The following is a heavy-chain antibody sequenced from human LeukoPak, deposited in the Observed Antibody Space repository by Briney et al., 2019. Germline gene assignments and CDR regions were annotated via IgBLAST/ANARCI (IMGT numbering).Heavy chain of an antibody. V-gene: IGHV3-53*01. CDR2: IYSGNT. CDR3: TRDKVATIRAHDFDY. D-gene: IGHD5-12*01. CDR1: GFTVSSNS. J-gene: IGHJ4*02. Sequence: GGSLRLSCTVSGFTVSSNSMSWVRQAPGKGLEWVSFIYSGNTHYSDSVKGRFTISRDNSKNTLYLQMNSLKTEDTAVYYCTRDKVATIRAHDFDYWGQGTLVTVSS.